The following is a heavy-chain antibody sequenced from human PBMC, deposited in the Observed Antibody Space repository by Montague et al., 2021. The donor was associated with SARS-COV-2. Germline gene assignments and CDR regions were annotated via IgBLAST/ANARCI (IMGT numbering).Heavy chain of an antibody. D-gene: IGHD2-15*01. CDR1: GGSFSGYY. Sequence: SETLSLTCAVYGGSFSGYYWSWIRQPPGMGLEWIGGITDDGNTDYNPSLKSRVTLSVDTSKRHFSLTLTSLTAVDTSVYYCARRQLGYCDGVGCPLDAFDIWGQGTTVTVSS. CDR3: ARRQLGYCDGVGCPLDAFDI. V-gene: IGHV4-34*01. CDR2: ITDDGNT. J-gene: IGHJ3*02.